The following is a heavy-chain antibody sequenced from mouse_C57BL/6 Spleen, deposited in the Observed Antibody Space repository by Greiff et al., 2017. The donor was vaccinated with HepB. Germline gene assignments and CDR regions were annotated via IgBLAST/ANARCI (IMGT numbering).Heavy chain of an antibody. V-gene: IGHV1-82*01. D-gene: IGHD1-1*01. CDR2: IYPGDGDT. CDR3: ARRYAPDY. J-gene: IGHJ2*01. CDR1: GYAFSSSW. Sequence: QVQLQQSGPELVKPGASVKISCKASGYAFSSSWMNWVKQRPGKGLEWIGRIYPGDGDTNYNGKFKGKATLTADKSSSTAYMQLSSLTSEDSAVYFCARRYAPDYWGQGTTLTVSS.